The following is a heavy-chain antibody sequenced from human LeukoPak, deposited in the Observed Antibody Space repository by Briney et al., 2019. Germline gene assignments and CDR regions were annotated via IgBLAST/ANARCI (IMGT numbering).Heavy chain of an antibody. CDR3: ARDLVLRFLGHFGY. Sequence: ASVKVSCKASGYTFTGYYMYWVRQAPGQGLEWMGWVNTNTGNPTYAQGFTGRFVFSLDASVSTAYLQISSLKAEDTAVYYCARDLVLRFLGHFGYWGQGTLVTVSS. CDR1: GYTFTGYY. CDR2: VNTNTGNP. D-gene: IGHD3-3*01. J-gene: IGHJ4*02. V-gene: IGHV7-4-1*02.